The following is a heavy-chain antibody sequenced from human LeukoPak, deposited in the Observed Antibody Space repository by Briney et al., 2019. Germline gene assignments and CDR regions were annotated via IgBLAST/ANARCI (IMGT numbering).Heavy chain of an antibody. Sequence: SMKVSCKASGGTFSSYAISWVRQAPGQGLEWMGGIIPIFGTANYAQKFQGRVTITADKSTSTAYMELSSLRSEDTAVYYCARGCSSTSCNGGFDYWGQGTLVTVSS. CDR1: GGTFSSYA. CDR3: ARGCSSTSCNGGFDY. J-gene: IGHJ4*02. CDR2: IIPIFGTA. D-gene: IGHD2-2*01. V-gene: IGHV1-69*06.